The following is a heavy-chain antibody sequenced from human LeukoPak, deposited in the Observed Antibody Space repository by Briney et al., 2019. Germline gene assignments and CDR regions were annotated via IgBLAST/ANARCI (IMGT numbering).Heavy chain of an antibody. CDR1: GYTFTGHA. V-gene: IGHV7-4-1*02. CDR3: AKGGWVAVAGMDY. D-gene: IGHD6-19*01. CDR2: INTKTGNP. Sequence: ASVNVSCKASGYTFTGHAMNWVRQAPGQGLEWMGYINTKTGNPTYAQGFTGRFVFSLDTSDSTAYLQISSLKPEDTAVYYCAKGGWVAVAGMDYWGQGTLVTVSS. J-gene: IGHJ4*02.